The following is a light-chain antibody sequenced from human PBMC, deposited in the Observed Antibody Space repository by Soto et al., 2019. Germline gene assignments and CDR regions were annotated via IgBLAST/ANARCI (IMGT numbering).Light chain of an antibody. CDR1: SSDVGGYNF. V-gene: IGLV2-14*03. J-gene: IGLJ2*01. CDR2: NVY. Sequence: QSVLTQPASVSGSPGQSITISSSGTSSDVGGYNFVSWYQQHPGKAPKLMLYNVYDRPSGISHRFSGSRSGNTASLTISGLQAEDEAHYYCNSYTSSSTLVFGGGTKVTVL. CDR3: NSYTSSSTLV.